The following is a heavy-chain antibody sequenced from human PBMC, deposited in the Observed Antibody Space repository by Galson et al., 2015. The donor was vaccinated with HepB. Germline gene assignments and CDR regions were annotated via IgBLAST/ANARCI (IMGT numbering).Heavy chain of an antibody. V-gene: IGHV3-48*01. Sequence: SLRLSCAASGFTFSSYSMNWVRQAPGKGLEWVSYISSSSSTIYYADSVKGRFTISRDNAKNSLYLQMSSLRSEDTAVYYCARDFGVMITFGGVPHYWGQGTLVTVSS. D-gene: IGHD3-16*01. J-gene: IGHJ4*02. CDR2: ISSSSSTI. CDR3: ARDFGVMITFGGVPHY. CDR1: GFTFSSYS.